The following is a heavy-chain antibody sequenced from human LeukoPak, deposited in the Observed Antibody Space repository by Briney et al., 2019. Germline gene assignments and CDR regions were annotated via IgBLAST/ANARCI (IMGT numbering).Heavy chain of an antibody. J-gene: IGHJ6*03. CDR1: GFTLSSHA. V-gene: IGHV3-23*01. CDR3: AKVMKGSERLTMVRGVIIKTAGLYYMDV. Sequence: GGSLRLSCAASGFTLSSHAMSWVRQAPGKGLEWASSISASGGSTNYADSVKGRFTISRDNSKNTVYLQMNSLRAEDTAVYYCAKVMKGSERLTMVRGVIIKTAGLYYMDVWGKGTTVTVSS. D-gene: IGHD3-10*01. CDR2: ISASGGST.